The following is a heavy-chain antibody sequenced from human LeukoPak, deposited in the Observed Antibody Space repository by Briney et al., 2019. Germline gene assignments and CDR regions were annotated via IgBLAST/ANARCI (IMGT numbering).Heavy chain of an antibody. CDR1: GFTFSNYW. J-gene: IGHJ4*02. V-gene: IGHV3-7*01. D-gene: IGHD6-19*01. CDR3: AAGAGWLIDY. Sequence: GGSLRLSCAASGFTFSNYWMNWVRQAPGKGLEWVAIIKKDGSEKIYVDSVRGRFTISRDNAKNTLYLQMDSLRAEDTAVYYCAAGAGWLIDYWGQGTLVTVSS. CDR2: IKKDGSEK.